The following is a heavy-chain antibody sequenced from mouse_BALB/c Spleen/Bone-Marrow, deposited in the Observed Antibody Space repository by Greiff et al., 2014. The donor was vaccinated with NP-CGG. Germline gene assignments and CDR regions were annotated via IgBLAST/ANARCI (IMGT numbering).Heavy chain of an antibody. CDR2: ISDGGGYT. V-gene: IGHV5-4*02. D-gene: IGHD2-10*02. CDR3: ARSGVRYGAMDY. CDR1: GFTFSDYY. J-gene: IGHJ4*01. Sequence: VQLKESGGGLVKPGGSLKLSSAASGFTFSDYYMYWVRQTPEKRLEWVATISDGGGYTYYPDSVWGRFTISRDNAKNNLYLQMSSLKSEDTAMYYCARSGVRYGAMDYRGQGTSVTVFS.